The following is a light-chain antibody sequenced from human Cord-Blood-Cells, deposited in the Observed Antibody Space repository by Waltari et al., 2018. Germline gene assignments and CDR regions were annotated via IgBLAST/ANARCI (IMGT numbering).Light chain of an antibody. CDR3: QQYYSYPWT. CDR1: QGISSY. Sequence: AIRMTQSPSSLSASTGDRVTITCRVSQGISSYLAWYQQKPGKAPKLLIYAASTLQSGVPSRFSCSGSGTDFTLTISCLQSEDFATYYCQQYYSYPWTFGQGTKVEIK. CDR2: AAS. J-gene: IGKJ1*01. V-gene: IGKV1-8*01.